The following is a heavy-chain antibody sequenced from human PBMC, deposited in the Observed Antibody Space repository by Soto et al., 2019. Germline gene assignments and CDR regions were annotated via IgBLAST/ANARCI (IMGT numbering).Heavy chain of an antibody. Sequence: LRLSCAASGFTFNTYAMDWVRQVPGKGLEWVASISGGGGSTYYADSVKGRFTISRDTSKNTLYLQMNSLSAEDTAVYYCAKGFIVVVTAIRPDDNFDVWGQGTMVTVSS. D-gene: IGHD2-21*02. CDR1: GFTFNTYA. J-gene: IGHJ3*01. CDR3: AKGFIVVVTAIRPDDNFDV. CDR2: ISGGGGST. V-gene: IGHV3-23*01.